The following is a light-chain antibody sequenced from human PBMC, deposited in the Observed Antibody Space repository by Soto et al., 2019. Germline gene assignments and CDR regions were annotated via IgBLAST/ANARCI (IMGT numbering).Light chain of an antibody. Sequence: IVLTSAPGTLSFSPWERSTLSFRASQSVSNNYLAWYQQKPGQAPRLLIYGASNRATGIPDRFSGSGSGTDFTLTISRLESEDFAVYNCQQYCSSATFGQGTKVDIK. V-gene: IGKV3-20*01. CDR1: QSVSNNY. CDR2: GAS. CDR3: QQYCSSAT. J-gene: IGKJ1*01.